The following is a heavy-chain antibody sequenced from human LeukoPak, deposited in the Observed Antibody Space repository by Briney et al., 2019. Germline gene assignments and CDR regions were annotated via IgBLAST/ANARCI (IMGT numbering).Heavy chain of an antibody. CDR2: ISSSSSYI. CDR3: ARDLATYGSGGYFDY. Sequence: GGSLRLSCAASGFTFSSYSMNWVRQAPGKGLEWVSSISSSSSYIYYADSVKGRFTISRDNAKNSLYLQMNSLRAEDTALYYCARDLATYGSGGYFDYWGQGTLVTVSS. D-gene: IGHD3-10*01. V-gene: IGHV3-21*04. CDR1: GFTFSSYS. J-gene: IGHJ4*02.